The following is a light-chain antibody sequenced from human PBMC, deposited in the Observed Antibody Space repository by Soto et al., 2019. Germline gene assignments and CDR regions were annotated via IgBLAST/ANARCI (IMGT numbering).Light chain of an antibody. Sequence: EIVLTQSPVTLSLSPGEVATLSCSASQSVSSSYLAWYQQKPGQAPRLLIYGASSRATGIPDRFSGSGSGTDFTLTISSLEPEDFAVYYCQQRTNWPLTCGGGTKGDI. CDR1: QSVSSSY. CDR3: QQRTNWPLT. J-gene: IGKJ4*01. V-gene: IGKV3D-20*02. CDR2: GAS.